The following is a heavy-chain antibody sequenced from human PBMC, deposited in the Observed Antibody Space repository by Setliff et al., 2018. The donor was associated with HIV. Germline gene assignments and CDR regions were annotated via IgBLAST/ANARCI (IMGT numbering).Heavy chain of an antibody. V-gene: IGHV4-59*08. CDR2: IFDSGST. J-gene: IGHJ3*02. CDR3: VRHGPQTPLFFHI. CDR1: GASISSYY. Sequence: SETLSLTCSVSGASISSYYLSWIRQPPGKGLEWIGHIFDSGSTNYNLSLKSRVTMSLDTSRNQFSLRLRSVTAADTAVYYCVRHGPQTPLFFHIWGHGTRVTVSS.